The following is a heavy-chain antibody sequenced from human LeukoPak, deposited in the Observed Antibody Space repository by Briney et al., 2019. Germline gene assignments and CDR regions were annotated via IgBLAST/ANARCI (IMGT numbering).Heavy chain of an antibody. CDR2: ISAYNGNT. CDR3: ARATGSNYESDYYYYGMDV. V-gene: IGHV1-18*01. D-gene: IGHD4-11*01. J-gene: IGHJ6*02. Sequence: ASVKVSCKASGYTFTTYGISWVRQAPGQGLQWMGWISAYNGNTNYAQKLQDRVTMTTDTSTSTAYMELSSLRSEDTAVYYCARATGSNYESDYYYYGMDVWGQGTTVTVSS. CDR1: GYTFTTYG.